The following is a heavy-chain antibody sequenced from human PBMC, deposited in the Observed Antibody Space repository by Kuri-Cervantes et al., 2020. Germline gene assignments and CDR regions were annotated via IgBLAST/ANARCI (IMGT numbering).Heavy chain of an antibody. CDR3: ARELPIGWNYAGYYMDV. J-gene: IGHJ6*03. D-gene: IGHD1-7*01. V-gene: IGHV1-8*01. CDR2: MNPSSGNT. CDR1: GYTFTSYD. Sequence: ASVKVSCKASGYTFTSYDINWVRQATGQGLEWMGWMNPSSGNTGYAQKFQGRVTMTRNTSISTAYIELSSLRSEDTAVYYCARELPIGWNYAGYYMDVWGKGTTVTVSS.